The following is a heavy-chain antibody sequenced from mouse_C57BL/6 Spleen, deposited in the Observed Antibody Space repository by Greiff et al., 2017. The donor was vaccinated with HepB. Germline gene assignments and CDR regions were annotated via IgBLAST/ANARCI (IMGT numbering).Heavy chain of an antibody. V-gene: IGHV1-81*01. CDR1: GYTFTSYG. J-gene: IGHJ4*01. Sequence: QVQLQQSGAELARPGASVKLSCKASGYTFTSYGISWVKQRTGQGLEWIGEIYPRSGNTYYNEKFKGKATLTADKSSSTAYMELRSLTSEDSAVYFCARSYGSSPYAMDYWGQGTSVTVSS. CDR3: ARSYGSSPYAMDY. CDR2: IYPRSGNT. D-gene: IGHD1-1*01.